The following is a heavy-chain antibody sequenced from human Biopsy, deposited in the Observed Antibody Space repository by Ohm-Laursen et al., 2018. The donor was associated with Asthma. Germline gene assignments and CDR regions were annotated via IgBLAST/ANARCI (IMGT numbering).Heavy chain of an antibody. CDR3: ARDTRPNWFDP. Sequence: SLRLSCAASGFTFSSYWMSWVRQAPGKGLEWVANIKQDGSEKYYVDSVKGRFTISRDNAKNSLYLQMNSLRVEGTAVYYCARDTRPNWFDPWGQGTLVTVSS. CDR2: IKQDGSEK. V-gene: IGHV3-7*05. D-gene: IGHD3-3*01. CDR1: GFTFSSYW. J-gene: IGHJ5*02.